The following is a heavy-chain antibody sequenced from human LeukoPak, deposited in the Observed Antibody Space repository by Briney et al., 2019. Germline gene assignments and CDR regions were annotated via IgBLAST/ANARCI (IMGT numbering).Heavy chain of an antibody. V-gene: IGHV5-51*01. CDR3: ARQACTSCPLDY. Sequence: ASVKVSCKASGGTFSSYAISWVRQAPGQGLEWMGIIYPGDSDTRYSPSFQGQVTISADKSISTAYLQWSSLKASDTAMYYCARQACTSCPLDYWGQGTLVTVSS. CDR1: GGTFSSYA. CDR2: IYPGDSDT. J-gene: IGHJ4*02. D-gene: IGHD2-2*01.